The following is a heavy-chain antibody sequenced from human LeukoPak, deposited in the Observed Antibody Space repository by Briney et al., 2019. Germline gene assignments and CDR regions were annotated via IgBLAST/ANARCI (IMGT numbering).Heavy chain of an antibody. J-gene: IGHJ4*02. CDR3: ARQDCSSTSCYVGY. D-gene: IGHD2-2*01. CDR2: ISSSSSYI. V-gene: IGHV3-11*06. Sequence: GGSLRLSCAASGFTFSDYYMSWIRQAPGKGLEWVSYISSSSSYIYYADSVKGRFTISRDNAKNSLYLQMNSLRAEDTAVYYCARQDCSSTSCYVGYWGQGTLVTVSS. CDR1: GFTFSDYY.